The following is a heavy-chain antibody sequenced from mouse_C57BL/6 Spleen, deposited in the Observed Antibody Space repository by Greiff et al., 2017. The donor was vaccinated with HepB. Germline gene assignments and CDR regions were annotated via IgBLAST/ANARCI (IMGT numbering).Heavy chain of an antibody. CDR3: ARGLEYGSSSAWFAY. D-gene: IGHD1-1*01. Sequence: VQLQQSGAELARPGASVKMSCKASGYTFTSYTMHWVKQRPGPGLEWIGYINPSSGYTKYNQKFKDKATLTADKSSSTAYMQLSSLTSEDSAVYYCARGLEYGSSSAWFAYWGQGTLVTVSA. J-gene: IGHJ3*01. V-gene: IGHV1-4*01. CDR2: INPSSGYT. CDR1: GYTFTSYT.